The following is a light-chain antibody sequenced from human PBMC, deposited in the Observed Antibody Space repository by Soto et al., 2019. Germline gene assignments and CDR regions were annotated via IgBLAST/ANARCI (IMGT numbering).Light chain of an antibody. CDR3: QQYNNWPFS. V-gene: IGKV3D-15*01. J-gene: IGKJ5*01. CDR2: GAS. CDR1: QSVSSSY. Sequence: PGERVTLSCRASQSVSSSYLTWYQQKPGQAPRLLIYGASTRATGIPARFSGSGSGTDFTLTISGLQSEDSAVYFCQQYNNWPFSFGQGTRLEI.